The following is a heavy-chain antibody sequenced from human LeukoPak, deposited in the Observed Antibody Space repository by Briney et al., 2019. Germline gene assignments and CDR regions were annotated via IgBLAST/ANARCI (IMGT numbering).Heavy chain of an antibody. J-gene: IGHJ4*02. CDR1: GFTVSSNY. D-gene: IGHD4/OR15-4a*01. Sequence: GGSLRLSCAASGFTVSSNYMSWVRQAPGKGLEWVSLIYSGGSTDYADSVKGRFTISRDNSKNTLYLQMNSLRAEDTAVYYCARWSYGGVDYWGQGTLVTVSS. CDR2: IYSGGST. CDR3: ARWSYGGVDY. V-gene: IGHV3-53*01.